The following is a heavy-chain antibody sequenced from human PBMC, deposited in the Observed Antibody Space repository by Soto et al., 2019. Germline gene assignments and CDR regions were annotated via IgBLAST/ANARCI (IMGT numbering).Heavy chain of an antibody. V-gene: IGHV4-38-2*01. Sequence: PSETLSLTCAVSGYSISSGYYWGWIRQPPGKGLEWIGSIYHSGSTYYNPSLKSRVTISVDTSKNQFSLKLSSVTAADTAVYYCARVHPWSGYCSSTSCSTGHFDYWGQGTLVTVSS. CDR3: ARVHPWSGYCSSTSCSTGHFDY. J-gene: IGHJ4*02. D-gene: IGHD2-2*01. CDR2: IYHSGST. CDR1: GYSISSGYY.